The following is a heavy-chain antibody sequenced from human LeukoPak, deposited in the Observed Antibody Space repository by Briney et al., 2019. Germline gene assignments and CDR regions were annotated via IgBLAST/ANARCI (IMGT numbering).Heavy chain of an antibody. D-gene: IGHD2/OR15-2a*01. CDR1: GGSISSSSYC. CDR2: ISHSGST. CDR3: ARHAPHGDGNKGGFDY. J-gene: IGHJ4*02. V-gene: IGHV4-39*01. Sequence: SETLSLTCTVSGGSISSSSYCWGWFRQPPGKGLEWIASISHSGSTYYNPSLQSRVTISVDTSKNHFSLMLNSVSAADTAVYHCARHAPHGDGNKGGFDYWGQGTLVTVSS.